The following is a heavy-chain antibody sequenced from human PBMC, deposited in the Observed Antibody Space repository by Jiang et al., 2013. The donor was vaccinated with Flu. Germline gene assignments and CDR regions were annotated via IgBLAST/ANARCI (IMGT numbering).Heavy chain of an antibody. D-gene: IGHD6-13*01. CDR2: ILGSGDRT. J-gene: IGHJ4*02. CDR3: AKCRPYGTSWYGSDDY. Sequence: VQLLESGGGLVQPGGSLRLSCAASGFTFSTSVMSWVRQAPGKGLEWVSTILGSGDRTQYADSVQGRFTISRDISKNTLYLQMTSLSADDTAVYFCAKCRPYGTSWYGSDDYWGQGTLVTVSS. V-gene: IGHV3-23*01. CDR1: GFTFSTSV.